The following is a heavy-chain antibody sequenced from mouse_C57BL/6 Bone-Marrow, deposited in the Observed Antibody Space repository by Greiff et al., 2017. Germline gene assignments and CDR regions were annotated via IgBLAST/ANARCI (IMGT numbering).Heavy chain of an antibody. J-gene: IGHJ2*01. V-gene: IGHV1-69*01. CDR2: IDPSDSYT. CDR3: APAYLDY. Sequence: QVQLKQPGAELVMPGASVKLSCKASGYTFTSYWMHWVKQRPGQGLEWIGEIDPSDSYTNYNQKFKGKSTLTVDKSSSTAYMQLSSLTSEDSAVYYCAPAYLDYWGQGTTLTVSS. CDR1: GYTFTSYW.